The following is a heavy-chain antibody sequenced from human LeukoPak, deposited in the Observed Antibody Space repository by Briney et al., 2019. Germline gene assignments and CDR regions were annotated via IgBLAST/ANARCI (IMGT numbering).Heavy chain of an antibody. V-gene: IGHV3-48*01. CDR3: ARFAAGGSYYYYMDV. CDR1: GFTFSSYN. Sequence: GGSLRLSCAASGFTFSSYNMNWVRQAPGKGLEWVSNIGTSSTTIYYADSVKGRFTISRDNAKNSLYLQMNSLRADDTAVYYCARFAAGGSYYYYMDVWGKGTTVTVSS. J-gene: IGHJ6*03. CDR2: IGTSSTTI. D-gene: IGHD6-25*01.